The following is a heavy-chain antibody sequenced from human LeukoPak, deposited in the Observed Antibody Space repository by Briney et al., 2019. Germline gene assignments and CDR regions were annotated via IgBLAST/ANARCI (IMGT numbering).Heavy chain of an antibody. Sequence: PSQTLSLTCTVSSGSFTSGGYYWSWIRQYPGKGLEWIGYTYYSGSTYYNPSLKSRVTISVDTSKNQFSLKLSSVTAADTAVYYCARGRDSSSWYVHYFDYWGQGTLVTVSS. V-gene: IGHV4-31*03. CDR1: SGSFTSGGYY. J-gene: IGHJ4*02. CDR2: TYYSGST. CDR3: ARGRDSSSWYVHYFDY. D-gene: IGHD6-13*01.